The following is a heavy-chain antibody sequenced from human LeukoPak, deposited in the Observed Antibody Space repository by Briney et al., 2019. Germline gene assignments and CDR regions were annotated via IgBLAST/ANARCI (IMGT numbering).Heavy chain of an antibody. CDR3: ARDFSRYCSSSSCANWFDP. D-gene: IGHD2-2*01. V-gene: IGHV3-48*02. CDR1: GFTFSDYS. Sequence: QTGGSLRLSCAASGFTFSDYSMNWVRQAPGKGLEWVSYISRSSSTIYYTDSVKGRFTISRDNGKNSLYLQMNSLRDEDTAVYYCARDFSRYCSSSSCANWFDPWGQGTLVTVSS. J-gene: IGHJ5*02. CDR2: ISRSSSTI.